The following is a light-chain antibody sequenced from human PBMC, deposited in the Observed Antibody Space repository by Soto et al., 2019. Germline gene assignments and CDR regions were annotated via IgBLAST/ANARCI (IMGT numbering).Light chain of an antibody. CDR1: QRIRTH. CDR3: QQSYSTPRT. V-gene: IGKV1-39*01. Sequence: DIQMTQSPSSLSASVGDRVTITCRASQRIRTHLNWYQQKQGKAPNLLIYAAYNLQSGLPSRLSGSGSGTDFTITISSMQNEDFATYYCQQSYSTPRTFGHGTKVDIK. J-gene: IGKJ1*01. CDR2: AAY.